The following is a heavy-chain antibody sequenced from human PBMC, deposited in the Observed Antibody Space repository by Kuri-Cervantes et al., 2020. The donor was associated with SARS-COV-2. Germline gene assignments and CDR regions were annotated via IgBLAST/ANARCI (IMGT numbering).Heavy chain of an antibody. Sequence: GGSLRLSCAASGFTFSSYAMHWVRQAPGKGLEWVAVISYDGSNKYYADSVRGRFTIPRDNSKNTLYLQMNSLRAEDTAVYYCARGADIAAAGYRDFDYWGQGTLVTVSS. D-gene: IGHD6-13*01. CDR3: ARGADIAAAGYRDFDY. J-gene: IGHJ4*02. CDR2: ISYDGSNK. V-gene: IGHV3-30-3*01. CDR1: GFTFSSYA.